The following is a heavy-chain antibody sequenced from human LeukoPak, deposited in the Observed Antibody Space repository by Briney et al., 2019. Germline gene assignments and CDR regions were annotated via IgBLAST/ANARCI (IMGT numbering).Heavy chain of an antibody. CDR3: AKDRKLRFLEWLFGY. CDR1: GFTFSSYA. V-gene: IGHV3-23*01. CDR2: ISGSGGST. J-gene: IGHJ4*02. D-gene: IGHD3-3*01. Sequence: GGSLRLSCAASGFTFSSYAMSWVRPAPGKGLEWVSAISGSGGSTYYADSVKGRFTISRDNSKNTLYLQMNSLRAEDTAVYYCAKDRKLRFLEWLFGYWGQGTLVTVSS.